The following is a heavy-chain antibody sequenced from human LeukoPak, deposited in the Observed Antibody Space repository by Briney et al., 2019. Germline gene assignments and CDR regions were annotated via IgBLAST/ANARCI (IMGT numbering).Heavy chain of an antibody. Sequence: SETLSLTCAVYGGSFSDYYWSWIRQSPGKGLEWLGEINHGGSTNYNPSLKSRVTFSIDTPKSQLSLKLTSVTAADTAVYYCARGDRISVTRFCPRPYIDFWGQGTLVTVSS. CDR1: GGSFSDYY. V-gene: IGHV4-34*01. J-gene: IGHJ4*02. D-gene: IGHD4-17*01. CDR2: INHGGST. CDR3: ARGDRISVTRFCPRPYIDF.